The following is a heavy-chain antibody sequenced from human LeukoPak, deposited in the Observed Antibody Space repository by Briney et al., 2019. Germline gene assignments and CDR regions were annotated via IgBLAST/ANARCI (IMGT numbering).Heavy chain of an antibody. Sequence: SETLSLTCTVSGRPISSYYWSWIRQPPGKGLEWIGYVYYSGSTNYNPSLKSRVYLSVDTSKNQFSLKLCSVTAADTAVYYCASGYYYFDYWGQGTLVTVSS. CDR2: VYYSGST. CDR1: GRPISSYY. V-gene: IGHV4-59*01. D-gene: IGHD3-22*01. J-gene: IGHJ4*02. CDR3: ASGYYYFDY.